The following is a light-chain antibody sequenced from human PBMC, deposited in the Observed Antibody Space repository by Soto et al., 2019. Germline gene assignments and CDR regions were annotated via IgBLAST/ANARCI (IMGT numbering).Light chain of an antibody. J-gene: IGKJ2*01. CDR2: DAS. CDR3: QEPNYYF. Sequence: DIRMTQSPSTLSASVGERVSMTCRASQSVNEWVAWYHVRPGEAPKLLIYDASKLEIGVPSRFSCAGSGTESTVTIVRLQPEDVGTYYCQEPNYYFFGPGTKVEIK. V-gene: IGKV1-5*01. CDR1: QSVNEW.